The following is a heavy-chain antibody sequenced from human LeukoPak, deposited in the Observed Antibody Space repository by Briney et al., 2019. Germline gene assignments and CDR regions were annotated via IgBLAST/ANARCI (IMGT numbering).Heavy chain of an antibody. J-gene: IGHJ4*02. CDR3: ARGAYDYLGYFDY. CDR2: IWYDGSNK. CDR1: GFTFSSYG. V-gene: IGHV3-33*01. Sequence: EGSLRLSCAASGFTFSSYGMHWVRQAPGKGLEWVAVIWYDGSNKYYADSVKGRFTISRDNSKNTLYLQMNSLRAEDTAVYYCARGAYDYLGYFDYWGQGTLVTVSS. D-gene: IGHD3-16*01.